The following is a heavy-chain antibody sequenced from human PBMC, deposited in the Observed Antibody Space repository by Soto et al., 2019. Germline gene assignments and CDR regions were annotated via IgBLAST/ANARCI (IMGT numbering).Heavy chain of an antibody. CDR2: IKQDESEK. CDR3: ASDRFRGTYYLRGVTYFFEE. D-gene: IGHD1-26*01. J-gene: IGHJ4*02. CDR1: GLTFTDYW. V-gene: IGHV3-7*03. Sequence: GGSMRLSCVTYGLTFTDYWMSWVRQAPGRGLEWVANIKQDESEKNYLDSVKGRFTISRDNAKNSLYLQMNSLRAEDTAVYYCASDRFRGTYYLRGVTYFFEEWGQGAPVTV.